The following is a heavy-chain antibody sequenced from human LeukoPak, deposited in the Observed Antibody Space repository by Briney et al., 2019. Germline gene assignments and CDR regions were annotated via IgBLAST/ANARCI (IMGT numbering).Heavy chain of an antibody. Sequence: SETLSLTCTVSGYSISSGYYWGWIRQPPGKGLEWIGSIYHSGRTFYNPSLKSRVTISVDTSKNQFSLKLSSVTAADTAVYYCARRPGYCPNGVCYKRNWFDPWGQGTLATVSS. CDR1: GYSISSGYY. J-gene: IGHJ5*02. CDR3: ARRPGYCPNGVCYKRNWFDP. D-gene: IGHD2-8*01. V-gene: IGHV4-38-2*02. CDR2: IYHSGRT.